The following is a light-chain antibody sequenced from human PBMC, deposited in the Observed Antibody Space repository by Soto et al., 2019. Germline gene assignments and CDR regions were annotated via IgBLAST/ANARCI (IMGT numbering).Light chain of an antibody. V-gene: IGKV1-5*01. CDR2: DAS. CDR3: QQYDSYPYT. CDR1: QSISSW. J-gene: IGKJ2*01. Sequence: DIQMTQSPSTLSASVGDRVTITCRASQSISSWLARYQQKPGKAPKLLIYDASSLKSGVPSGFSGSGSGTEFTLTINSLQPDDFATYYCQQYDSYPYTFGQGTKLEIK.